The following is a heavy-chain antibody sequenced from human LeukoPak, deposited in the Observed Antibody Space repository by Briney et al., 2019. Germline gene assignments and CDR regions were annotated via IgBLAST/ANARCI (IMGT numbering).Heavy chain of an antibody. CDR2: ISSSGSTI. J-gene: IGHJ6*03. V-gene: IGHV3-48*03. CDR1: GFTFSSYE. Sequence: GGSLRLSCAASGFTFSSYEMNWVRQAPGKGLEWVSYISSSGSTIYYADSVKGRFTISRDNAKNSLYLQMNSLRAEDTAVYYCARGDYDRQRSGGSYYYYYYMDVWGKGTTVTVSS. CDR3: ARGDYDRQRSGGSYYYYYYMDV. D-gene: IGHD3-3*01.